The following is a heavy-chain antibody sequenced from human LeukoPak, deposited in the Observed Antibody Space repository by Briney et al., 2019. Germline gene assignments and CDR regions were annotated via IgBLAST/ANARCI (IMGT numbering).Heavy chain of an antibody. Sequence: SETLSLTCTVSGDSISTYYWSWIRQSPGKGLEWIGYIYHSGSTKYNPSLKSRVTISVDTSKKQFSLKLSSVTAADTAVYYCARARWGLPFDYWGQGTLVTVSS. CDR2: IYHSGST. J-gene: IGHJ4*02. CDR1: GDSISTYY. V-gene: IGHV4-59*01. D-gene: IGHD3-16*01. CDR3: ARARWGLPFDY.